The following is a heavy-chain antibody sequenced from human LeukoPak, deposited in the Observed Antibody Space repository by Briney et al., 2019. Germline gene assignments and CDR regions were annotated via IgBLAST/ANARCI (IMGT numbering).Heavy chain of an antibody. J-gene: IGHJ3*02. V-gene: IGHV3-9*01. CDR2: ISWNSGSI. CDR3: AKDMNDYYDSSGHFDI. D-gene: IGHD3-22*01. Sequence: PGGSLRLSCAASGFTFDDYAMRWVRHAPGKGLEWVSGISWNSGSIGYADSVKGRFTISRDNAKNSLYLQMNSLRAEDAALYYCAKDMNDYYDSSGHFDIWGQGTMVTVSS. CDR1: GFTFDDYA.